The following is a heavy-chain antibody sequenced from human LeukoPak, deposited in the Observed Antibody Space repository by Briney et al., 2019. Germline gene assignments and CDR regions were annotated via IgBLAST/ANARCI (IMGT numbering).Heavy chain of an antibody. Sequence: ASVRVSCKASRYTLTDYYIHWVRQTPGQGLEWMGWINPISGGTNYAPKFQGRVTMTRDTSISTAYMDLSRLTSDDTAVYFCARDAFRVFDLWGQGTLVTVSS. V-gene: IGHV1-2*02. J-gene: IGHJ4*02. CDR2: INPISGGT. CDR1: RYTLTDYY. CDR3: ARDAFRVFDL.